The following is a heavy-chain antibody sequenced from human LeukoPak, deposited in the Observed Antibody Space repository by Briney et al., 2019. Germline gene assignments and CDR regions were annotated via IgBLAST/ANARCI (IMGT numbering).Heavy chain of an antibody. V-gene: IGHV4-59*08. CDR3: ARYDRGLFFFDN. CDR2: IHYSGSS. J-gene: IGHJ4*02. CDR1: GASVRNEY. D-gene: IGHD1-14*01. Sequence: SESLSHTCTVSGASVRNEYWSWIRQPPGKELEWIGYIHYSGSSNYHPSLGSRVTISLDTSKNQFSLKLKSVTAADTGMYHCARYDRGLFFFDNWGQGTLVTVSS.